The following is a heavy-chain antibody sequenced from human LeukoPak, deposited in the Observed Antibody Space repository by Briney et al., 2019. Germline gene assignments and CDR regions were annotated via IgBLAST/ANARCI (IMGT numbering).Heavy chain of an antibody. CDR2: IYTSGST. D-gene: IGHD6-13*01. CDR3: ASTNGYSSSWYTNAFDY. V-gene: IGHV4-4*08. Sequence: SETLSLTCTVSGGSISSYYWSWIRQPPGKGLEWIGRIYTSGSTNYNPSLKSRVTISVDTSKNQFSLKLSSVTAADTAVYYCASTNGYSSSWYTNAFDYWGQGTLVTVSS. J-gene: IGHJ4*02. CDR1: GGSISSYY.